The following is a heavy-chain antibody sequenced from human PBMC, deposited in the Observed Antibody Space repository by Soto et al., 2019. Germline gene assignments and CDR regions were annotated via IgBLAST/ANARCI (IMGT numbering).Heavy chain of an antibody. CDR1: GFTFSSYA. Sequence: GGSLRLSCAASGFTFSSYAMHWVRQAPGKGLEWVAVISYDGSNKYYADSVKGRFTISRDNSKNTLYLQMNSLRAEDTAVYYCARGDVDTAIPFDYWGQGTLVTVSS. D-gene: IGHD5-18*01. V-gene: IGHV3-30-3*01. CDR2: ISYDGSNK. CDR3: ARGDVDTAIPFDY. J-gene: IGHJ4*02.